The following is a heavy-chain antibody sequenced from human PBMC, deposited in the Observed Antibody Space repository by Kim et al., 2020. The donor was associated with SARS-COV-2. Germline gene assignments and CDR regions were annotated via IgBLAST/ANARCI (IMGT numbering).Heavy chain of an antibody. J-gene: IGHJ4*02. CDR3: ARDLAHSSSWSHSFDY. Sequence: VTGRYTISRDTSKNTLYLQMNSLRAEATAVYYCARDLAHSSSWSHSFDYWGQGTLVTVSS. V-gene: IGHV3-30*01. D-gene: IGHD6-13*01.